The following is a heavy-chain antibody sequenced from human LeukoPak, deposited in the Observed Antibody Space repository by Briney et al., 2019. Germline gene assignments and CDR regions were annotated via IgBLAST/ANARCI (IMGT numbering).Heavy chain of an antibody. CDR3: ASQYYYDSSGYYVDY. D-gene: IGHD3-22*01. Sequence: PSETLSLTCAVYGGSFSGYYWSWIRQPPGKGLEWIGEINHSGSTNYNPSLKSRVTISVDTSKNQFSLKLSSVSAADTTVYYCASQYYYDSSGYYVDYWGQGTLVTVSS. V-gene: IGHV4-34*01. CDR1: GGSFSGYY. J-gene: IGHJ4*02. CDR2: INHSGST.